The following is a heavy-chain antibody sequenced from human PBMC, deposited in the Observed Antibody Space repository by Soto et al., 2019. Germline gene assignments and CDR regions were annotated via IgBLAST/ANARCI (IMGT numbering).Heavy chain of an antibody. CDR2: FHNSGNP. CDR1: GGSISSYY. CDR3: ARVPYEYYYDSSGYLDY. Sequence: SETLSLTCTVSGGSISSYYWSWIRQTPGKGVEWIGYFHNSGNPKYSSSLKSRVTISVDMSEKQSSLKLSSVTAEDTAVYYCARVPYEYYYDSSGYLDYWGQGTLVTVSS. J-gene: IGHJ4*02. D-gene: IGHD3-22*01. V-gene: IGHV4-59*12.